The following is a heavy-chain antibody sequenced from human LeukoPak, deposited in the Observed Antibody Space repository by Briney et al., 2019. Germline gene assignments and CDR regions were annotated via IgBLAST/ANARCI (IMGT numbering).Heavy chain of an antibody. J-gene: IGHJ4*02. CDR3: ARTQTEYSYGHPYCFDY. D-gene: IGHD5-18*01. V-gene: IGHV3-30*04. CDR2: ISYDGGNK. Sequence: GGSLRLSCAASGFTFSRSAMHWVRQAPGKGLEWVAIISYDGGNKYYADSVKGRFTISRDNSKNTLYLQMNSLRAEDTAVYYCARTQTEYSYGHPYCFDYWGQGTLVTVSS. CDR1: GFTFSRSA.